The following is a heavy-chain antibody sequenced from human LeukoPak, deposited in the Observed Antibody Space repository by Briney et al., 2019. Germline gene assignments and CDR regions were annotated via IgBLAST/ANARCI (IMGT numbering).Heavy chain of an antibody. V-gene: IGHV3-23*01. CDR2: ISGSGGST. J-gene: IGHJ4*02. CDR1: GFTFSSYA. CDR3: AKENIYDFWSGYQSSRFDY. D-gene: IGHD3-3*01. Sequence: GGSLRLSCAASGFTFSSYAMSWVRQAPGKGLEWVSAISGSGGSTYYADSVKGRFTISRDNSKNTLYLQMNSLRAEDTAVYYCAKENIYDFWSGYQSSRFDYWGQGTLVTVSS.